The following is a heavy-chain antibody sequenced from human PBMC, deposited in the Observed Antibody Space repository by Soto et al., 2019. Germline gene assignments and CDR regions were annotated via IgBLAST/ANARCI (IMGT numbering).Heavy chain of an antibody. D-gene: IGHD6-13*01. CDR1: GGSSSTSNW. J-gene: IGHJ4*02. CDR2: VYRTGST. V-gene: IGHV4-4*02. CDR3: ARARAPIAAAAIFDC. Sequence: QVQLQESGPGLVKPSGTLSLTCAVSGGSSSTSNWWSWVRQPPGKGLEWIGEVYRTGSTNYNPSLESRLTISVDKSKNQFSLKLTSVTAAETAVYYCARARAPIAAAAIFDCWGQGTLVTVSS.